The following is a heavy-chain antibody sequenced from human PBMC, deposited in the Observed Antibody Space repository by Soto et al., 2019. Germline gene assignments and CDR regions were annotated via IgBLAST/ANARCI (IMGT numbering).Heavy chain of an antibody. J-gene: IGHJ4*02. CDR2: IYYSGST. V-gene: IGHV4-39*01. CDR3: ASHGGSSWSNYFDY. D-gene: IGHD6-13*01. Sequence: QPPGKGLEWIGSIYYSGSTYYNPSLKSRVTISVDTSKNQFSLKLSSVTAADTAVYYCASHGGSSWSNYFDYWGQGTLVTVSS.